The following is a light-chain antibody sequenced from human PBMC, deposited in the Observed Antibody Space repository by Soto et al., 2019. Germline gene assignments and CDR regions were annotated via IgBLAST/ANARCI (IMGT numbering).Light chain of an antibody. CDR3: QQRQNWPPLT. V-gene: IGKV3-11*01. Sequence: VLTQSPATLSLSPGERATLSCRASQSVNTYLAGYQQRPGQAPRLLIYDAANRAAGIPARFSGSGSGTDVTLTISSREPEEFAVDDCQQRQNWPPLTFGGGSGVEIK. J-gene: IGKJ4*01. CDR2: DAA. CDR1: QSVNTY.